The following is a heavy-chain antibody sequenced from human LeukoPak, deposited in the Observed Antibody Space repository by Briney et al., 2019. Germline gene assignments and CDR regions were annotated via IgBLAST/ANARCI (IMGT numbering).Heavy chain of an antibody. CDR1: GYTFTSYD. J-gene: IGHJ6*03. CDR3: ASGYYYGSGRPYYYMDV. CDR2: MNPNSGNT. D-gene: IGHD3-10*01. Sequence: ASVKVSCKASGYTFTSYDINWVRQATGQGLEWMGWMNPNSGNTGYAQKFQGSVTMTRDNSISTAYMELSSLISKDTAVYYCASGYYYGSGRPYYYMDVWGKGTTVTVSS. V-gene: IGHV1-8*01.